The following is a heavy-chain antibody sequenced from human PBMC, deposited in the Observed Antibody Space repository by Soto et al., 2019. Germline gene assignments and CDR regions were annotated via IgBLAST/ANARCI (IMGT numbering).Heavy chain of an antibody. CDR1: GDSMSEYF. J-gene: IGHJ4*02. V-gene: IGHV4-59*01. CDR2: VYYLGST. Sequence: SETLSLTCTVSGDSMSEYFWSWIRQSPGKGLEWIGYVYYLGSTDYNPSLKSRVTISVDTSKRQFSLKLSSVTVADTAVYYCARDGYDGSGSPYPAYWGPGAQVTVSS. CDR3: ARDGYDGSGSPYPAY. D-gene: IGHD3-10*01.